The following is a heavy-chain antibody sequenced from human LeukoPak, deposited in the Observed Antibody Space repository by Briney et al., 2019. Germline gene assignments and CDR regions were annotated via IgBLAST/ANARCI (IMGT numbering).Heavy chain of an antibody. D-gene: IGHD4-17*01. CDR3: ARVYGDPNWFDP. J-gene: IGHJ5*02. CDR1: GYSISSGYY. Sequence: PSETLSLTCTVSGYSISSGYYWGWIRQPPGRGLEWIGYIYHSENAYYNPSLKSRVTISLDRSKNQFSLKLNSVTAADTAVYYCARVYGDPNWFDPWGQGTLVTVSS. CDR2: IYHSENA. V-gene: IGHV4-38-2*02.